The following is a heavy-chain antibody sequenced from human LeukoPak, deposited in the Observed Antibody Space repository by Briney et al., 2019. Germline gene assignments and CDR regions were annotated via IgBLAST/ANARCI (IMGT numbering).Heavy chain of an antibody. CDR1: GGSISGSSYY. Sequence: PSETLSLTCTVSGGSISGSSYYWGWIRQPPGNGLEWIGSIYYSGSTYYNPSLKSRVTISVDTSKNQFSLKLSSVTAADTAVYYCARGGDIVVVPAAMDLDYWGQGTLVTVSS. CDR2: IYYSGST. CDR3: ARGGDIVVVPAAMDLDY. J-gene: IGHJ4*02. D-gene: IGHD2-2*01. V-gene: IGHV4-39*01.